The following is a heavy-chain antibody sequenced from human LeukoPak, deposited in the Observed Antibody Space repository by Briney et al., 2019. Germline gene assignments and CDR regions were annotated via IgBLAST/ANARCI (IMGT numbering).Heavy chain of an antibody. J-gene: IGHJ6*03. Sequence: PSETLSLTCTVSGVSISSSNSYWGWIRQPPGKGLEWIGSIYYSGNTYYNASLKSRVTMSVDTSKNQFSLKLSSVTAADTAVYYCAREFSSSWSIYYYYYMDVWGKGTTVTISS. CDR1: GVSISSSNSY. V-gene: IGHV4-39*07. CDR2: IYYSGNT. CDR3: AREFSSSWSIYYYYYMDV. D-gene: IGHD6-13*01.